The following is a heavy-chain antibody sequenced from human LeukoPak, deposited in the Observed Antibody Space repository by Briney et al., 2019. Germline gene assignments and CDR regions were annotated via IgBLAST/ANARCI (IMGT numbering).Heavy chain of an antibody. CDR2: INAGNGNT. CDR1: GYTFTSYA. V-gene: IGHV1-3*01. CDR3: ASFWQDAFDI. D-gene: IGHD3-3*01. J-gene: IGHJ3*02. Sequence: ASVKVSCKASGYTFTSYAMHWVRQAPGQRLEWMGWINAGNGNTEYSQKFQGRVTITRDTSASTAYMELSSLRSEDTAVYYCASFWQDAFDIWGQGTMVTVSS.